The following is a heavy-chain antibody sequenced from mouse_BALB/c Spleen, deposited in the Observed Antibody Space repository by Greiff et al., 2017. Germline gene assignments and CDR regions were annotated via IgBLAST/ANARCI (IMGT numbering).Heavy chain of an antibody. CDR2: INPSTGYT. CDR3: ARRGYYGYDFDY. D-gene: IGHD1-2*01. J-gene: IGHJ2*01. V-gene: IGHV1-7*01. CDR1: GYTFTSYW. Sequence: QVQLKQSGAELAKPGASVKMSCKASGYTFTSYWMHWVKQRPGQGLEWIGYINPSTGYTEYNQKFKDKATLTADKSSSTAYMQLSSLTSEDSAVYYCARRGYYGYDFDYWGQGTTLTVSS.